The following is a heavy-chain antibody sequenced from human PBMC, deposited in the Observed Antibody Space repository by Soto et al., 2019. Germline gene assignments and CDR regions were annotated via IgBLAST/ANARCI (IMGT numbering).Heavy chain of an antibody. CDR1: GGTFSSYA. Sequence: SVKVSCKASGGTFSSYAISWVRQAPGQGLEWMGGIIPIFGTANYAQKFQGRVTITADESTSTAYMELSSLRSEDTAVYYCARAIDILTGPYYYYYGMYVWGQGTTVTVSS. CDR3: ARAIDILTGPYYYYYGMYV. V-gene: IGHV1-69*13. J-gene: IGHJ6*02. CDR2: IIPIFGTA. D-gene: IGHD3-9*01.